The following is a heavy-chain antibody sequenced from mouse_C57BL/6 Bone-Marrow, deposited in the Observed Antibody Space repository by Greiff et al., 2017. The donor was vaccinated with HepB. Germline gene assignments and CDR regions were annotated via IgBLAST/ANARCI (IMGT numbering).Heavy chain of an antibody. J-gene: IGHJ4*01. V-gene: IGHV7-1*01. CDR2: SRNKANDYTT. D-gene: IGHD2-4*01. CDR3: ARDGDDYDGRGYAMDY. CDR1: GFTFSDFY. Sequence: EVKLVESGGGLVQSGRSLRLSCATSGFTFSDFYMEWVRQAPGKGLEWIAASRNKANDYTTEYSASVKGRFIVSRDTSQSILYLQMNALRAEDTAIYYCARDGDDYDGRGYAMDYWGQGTSVTVSS.